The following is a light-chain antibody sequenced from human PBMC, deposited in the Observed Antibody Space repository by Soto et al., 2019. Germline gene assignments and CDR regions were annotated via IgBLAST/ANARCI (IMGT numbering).Light chain of an antibody. CDR1: QSISSY. CDR3: QQYDSIPFT. CDR2: DAS. Sequence: DIQMTQSPSSLSASVGDRVTITCRASQSISSYLNWYQQKPGKAPKLLIYDASNLEAGVPSRFSGTGSGTFYTFTISSLHPEDFATYHCQQYDSIPFTFGPGTKVEIK. J-gene: IGKJ3*01. V-gene: IGKV1-33*01.